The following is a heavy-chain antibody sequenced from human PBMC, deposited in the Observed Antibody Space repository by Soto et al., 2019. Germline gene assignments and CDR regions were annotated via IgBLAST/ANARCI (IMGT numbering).Heavy chain of an antibody. CDR2: ISDSGEST. V-gene: IGHV3-23*01. J-gene: IGHJ4*02. CDR1: GFTFNICA. Sequence: EEQLLESGGGLVQPGGSLRLSCAASGFTFNICAMSWVRQAPGKGREWVSGISDSGESTYYADSVKGRFTISRDNFKNTLYLQMNSLRAEDTAVYYCAKDVYYETSGAFDYWGRGTLVTVSS. CDR3: AKDVYYETSGAFDY. D-gene: IGHD3-22*01.